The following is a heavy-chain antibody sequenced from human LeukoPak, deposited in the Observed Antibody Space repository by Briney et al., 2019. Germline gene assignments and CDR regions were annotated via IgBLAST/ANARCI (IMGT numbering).Heavy chain of an antibody. Sequence: PGGSLRLSCAASGFTFSSHAMSWVRQAPGKGLEWVSAISGSGGSTYYADSVKGRFTISRDNSKNTLYLQMNSLRAEDTAVYYCAKAPRYFDNWYFDLWGRGTLVTVSS. CDR2: ISGSGGST. D-gene: IGHD3-9*01. CDR3: AKAPRYFDNWYFDL. CDR1: GFTFSSHA. J-gene: IGHJ2*01. V-gene: IGHV3-23*01.